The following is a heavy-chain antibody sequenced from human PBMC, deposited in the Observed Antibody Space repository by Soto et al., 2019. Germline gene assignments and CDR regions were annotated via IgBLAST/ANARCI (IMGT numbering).Heavy chain of an antibody. CDR2: CYYSGST. Sequence: RPHYWKRFRQPPGKGLRRIGYCYYSGSTTYNHALKSRVTLSVDTSKSQFSLNLRSLTAADTAVYYCARGSYYGSGENWGQGTLVTVSS. D-gene: IGHD3-10*01. J-gene: IGHJ4*02. CDR1: RPHY. CDR3: ARGSYYGSGEN. V-gene: IGHV4-59*11.